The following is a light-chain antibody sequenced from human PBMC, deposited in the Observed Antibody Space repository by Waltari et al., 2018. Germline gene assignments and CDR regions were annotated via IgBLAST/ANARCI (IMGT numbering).Light chain of an antibody. CDR2: DAS. J-gene: IGKJ1*01. V-gene: IGKV1-5*01. CDR3: QQYNRFSP. CDR1: EAINKW. Sequence: DTQLSQFPSTLAASVGDRVTITCRAREAINKWLAWYQQKQGKAPKVLIYDASTLQSGVPSRFSGSGSGTEFTLTIDSLQPDDFATYYCQQYNRFSPFGQGTNVEVK.